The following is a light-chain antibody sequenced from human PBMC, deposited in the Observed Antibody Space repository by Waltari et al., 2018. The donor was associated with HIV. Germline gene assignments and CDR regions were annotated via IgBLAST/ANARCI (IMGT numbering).Light chain of an antibody. CDR1: SSNVVGYNY. J-gene: IGLJ1*01. CDR3: SSYTSSRSYV. V-gene: IGLV2-14*03. Sequence: QSALTQPASVSGSPGQSLTISCTGTSSNVVGYNYVSWYHQHPGKAPKLMIYAVSNRPSGLSNRFYGSKSVNTASLTISGLQAEDEADYYCSSYTSSRSYVFGTGTRVTV. CDR2: AVS.